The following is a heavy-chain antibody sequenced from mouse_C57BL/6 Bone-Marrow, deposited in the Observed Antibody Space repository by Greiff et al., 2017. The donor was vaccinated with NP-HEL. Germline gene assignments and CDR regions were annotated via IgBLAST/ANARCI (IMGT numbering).Heavy chain of an antibody. CDR3: AVLTGTFAMDY. D-gene: IGHD4-1*01. CDR1: GYTFTGYW. CDR2: ILPGSGSN. Sequence: VQLQPSGAELMKPGASVKLSCKATGYTFTGYWIEWVKQRPGHGLEWIGEILPGSGSNNYHEKFTGKATFTADTSSNTAYMQLSSLTTEDSAIYYCAVLTGTFAMDYWGQGTSVTGSA. V-gene: IGHV1-9*01. J-gene: IGHJ4*01.